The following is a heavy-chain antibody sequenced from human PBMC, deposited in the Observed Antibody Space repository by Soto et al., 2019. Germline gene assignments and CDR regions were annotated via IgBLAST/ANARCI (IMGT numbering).Heavy chain of an antibody. J-gene: IGHJ6*02. V-gene: IGHV3-33*01. Sequence: GGSLRLSCAASGFTFSSYGMHWVRQAPGKGLEWVAVIWYDGSNKYYADSVKGRFTISRDNSKNTLYLQMNSLRAEDTAVYYCARDEYSSSSVYYYGMDVWGQGTTVTVSS. CDR1: GFTFSSYG. CDR3: ARDEYSSSSVYYYGMDV. D-gene: IGHD6-6*01. CDR2: IWYDGSNK.